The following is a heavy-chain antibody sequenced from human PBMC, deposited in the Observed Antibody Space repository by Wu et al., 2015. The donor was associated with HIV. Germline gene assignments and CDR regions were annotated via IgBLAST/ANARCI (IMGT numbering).Heavy chain of an antibody. D-gene: IGHD3-22*01. CDR3: ATPARYYDSSGYYYYFDL. CDR2: IIPIFGTA. Sequence: QVQLVQSGAEVKKPGSSVKVSCKASGGTFSSYAISWVRQAPGQGLEWMGGIIPIFGTANYAQKFQGRVTITADESTSTAYMELSSLRSEDTAVYYCATPARYYDSSGYYYYFDLLGPGNPGHRLL. V-gene: IGHV1-69*12. CDR1: GGTFSSYA. J-gene: IGHJ4*02.